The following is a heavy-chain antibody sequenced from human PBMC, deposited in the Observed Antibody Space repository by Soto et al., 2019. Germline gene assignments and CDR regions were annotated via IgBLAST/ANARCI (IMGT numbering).Heavy chain of an antibody. V-gene: IGHV4-59*08. CDR1: GGSISSYY. D-gene: IGHD2-15*01. J-gene: IGHJ4*02. CDR2: IYYSGST. CDR3: ARHALLGSFSFLDY. Sequence: SETLSLTCTVSGGSISSYYWSWIRQPPGKGLEWIGYIYYSGSTNYNPSLKSRVTISVDTSKNQFSLKLSSVTAADTAVYYCARHALLGSFSFLDYWGQGTLVTVSS.